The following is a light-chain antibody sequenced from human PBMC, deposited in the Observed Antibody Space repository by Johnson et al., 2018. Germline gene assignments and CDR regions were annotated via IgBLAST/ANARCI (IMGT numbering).Light chain of an antibody. CDR1: SSNIGNNY. Sequence: QSVLTQPPSVSAAPGQKVTISCSGSSSNIGNNYVSWYQQLPGTAPKLLIYENNKRPSGIPDRFSGSKSGTSATLGITGLQTGDEADYYCGTWDSSLGAGKVFGTWTKVTVL. CDR3: GTWDSSLGAGKV. CDR2: ENN. V-gene: IGLV1-51*02. J-gene: IGLJ1*01.